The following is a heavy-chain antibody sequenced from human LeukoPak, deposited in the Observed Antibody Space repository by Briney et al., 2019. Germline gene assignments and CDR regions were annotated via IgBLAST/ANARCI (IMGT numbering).Heavy chain of an antibody. CDR1: GGSIRSGTYY. V-gene: IGHV4-39*07. CDR3: ARTTGSFYFYYYMDV. Sequence: MASETLSLTCTVSGGSIRSGTYYWGYIRQPPGKGLEWIGSISYTGSTHYNPSLKSRVTISVDTSKNQFSLRLSSVTAADTAVYYCARTTGSFYFYYYMDVWGKGTTVTVSS. D-gene: IGHD1-26*01. CDR2: ISYTGST. J-gene: IGHJ6*03.